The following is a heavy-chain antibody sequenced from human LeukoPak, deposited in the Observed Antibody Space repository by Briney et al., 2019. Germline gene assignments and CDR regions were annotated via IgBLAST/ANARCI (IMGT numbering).Heavy chain of an antibody. Sequence: GGSLRLSCAASGFTFSDYYMSWIRQAPGKGREWVSYISSSGSTIYYADSVKGRFTISRDNAKNSLYLQMNSLRAEDTAVYYCARVRYYGSGSYYYYGMDVWGQGTTVTVSS. CDR2: ISSSGSTI. CDR3: ARVRYYGSGSYYYYGMDV. D-gene: IGHD3-10*01. V-gene: IGHV3-11*01. CDR1: GFTFSDYY. J-gene: IGHJ6*02.